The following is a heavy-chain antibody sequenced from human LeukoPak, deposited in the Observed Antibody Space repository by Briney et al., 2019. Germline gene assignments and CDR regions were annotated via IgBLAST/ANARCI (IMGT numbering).Heavy chain of an antibody. J-gene: IGHJ4*02. CDR1: GGSVINTNW. Sequence: SGTLSLTCAVSGGSVINTNWWSWARQPPGKGLGWIGEVHLDGRTNYNPSLESRLTMSVDVSENQLSLQLTSVTAADTAVYYCAREGGFYRPLDYSGQGTLVTVSS. V-gene: IGHV4-4*02. CDR2: VHLDGRT. D-gene: IGHD3-16*01. CDR3: AREGGFYRPLDY.